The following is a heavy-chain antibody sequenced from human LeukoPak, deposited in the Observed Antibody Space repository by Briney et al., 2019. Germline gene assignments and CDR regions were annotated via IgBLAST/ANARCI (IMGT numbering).Heavy chain of an antibody. CDR2: ISGSGGST. Sequence: PGGSLRLPCAASGFTFTICAMNWVRQAPGKGLEWVSGISGSGGSTYYADSVKGRFTISRDSSKNTVYLQMNSLRAEDTAVYYCAKADGSYKTLIDYWGQGTLVTVSS. D-gene: IGHD3-10*01. CDR1: GFTFTICA. V-gene: IGHV3-23*01. J-gene: IGHJ4*02. CDR3: AKADGSYKTLIDY.